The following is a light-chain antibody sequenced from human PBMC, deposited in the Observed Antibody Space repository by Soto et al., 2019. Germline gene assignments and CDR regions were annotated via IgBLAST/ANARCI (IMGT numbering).Light chain of an antibody. CDR2: AAS. Sequence: DIQMTQSPSSLSASVGDRVTITCRASQSISSYLNWYQQKPGKAPQLLIYAASSLQSGVPSRFSGSASVTDFTLTISSLQPEDFATYYCQQSYSTPLYTFGQGTKLEIK. CDR1: QSISSY. J-gene: IGKJ2*01. V-gene: IGKV1-39*01. CDR3: QQSYSTPLYT.